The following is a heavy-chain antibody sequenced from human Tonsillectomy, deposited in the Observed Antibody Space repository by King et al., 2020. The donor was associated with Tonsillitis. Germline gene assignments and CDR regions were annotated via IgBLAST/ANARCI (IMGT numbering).Heavy chain of an antibody. Sequence: VQLVESGGGLVKPGRSLRLSCTGSGVIFGDFAMNWFRQTPGKGLEGGGLIRSKGLGGTTEYAASVKGRFTISRDDTKSIAYLQMDSLETEDTAVYYCTRDSVRGPFKYSFDSWGQGALVTVSS. V-gene: IGHV3-49*05. CDR2: IRSKGLGGTT. CDR3: TRDSVRGPFKYSFDS. J-gene: IGHJ4*02. CDR1: GVIFGDFA. D-gene: IGHD2-15*01.